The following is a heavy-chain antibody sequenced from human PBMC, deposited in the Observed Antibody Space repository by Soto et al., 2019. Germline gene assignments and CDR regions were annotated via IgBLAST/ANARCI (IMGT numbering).Heavy chain of an antibody. CDR2: ISTSSGTI. J-gene: IGHJ6*04. V-gene: IGHV3-48*01. CDR3: ARGKYQPLWDV. D-gene: IGHD2-2*01. Sequence: PGGSLRLSCAASGFTFSDYNMNWVRQAPGMGLEWVSYISTSSGTIYYADSVRGRFTISRDNAKNSLFLQMNSLRVEDTAVYYCARGKYQPLWDVWGKGTTVTVSS. CDR1: GFTFSDYN.